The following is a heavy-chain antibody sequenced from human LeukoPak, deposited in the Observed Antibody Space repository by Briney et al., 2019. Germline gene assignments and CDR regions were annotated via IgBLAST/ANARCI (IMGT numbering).Heavy chain of an antibody. J-gene: IGHJ4*02. V-gene: IGHV3-23*01. CDR3: ARTLDYYDSSGYFY. CDR2: ISGSGGNT. Sequence: AGGSLRLSCAASGFTFSTYAMSWVRQAPGKGLEWVSTISGSGGNTHYADSVKGRFTISRDNSKNTLYLQMNSLRAEDTAVYYCARTLDYYDSSGYFYWGQGTLVTVSS. CDR1: GFTFSTYA. D-gene: IGHD3-22*01.